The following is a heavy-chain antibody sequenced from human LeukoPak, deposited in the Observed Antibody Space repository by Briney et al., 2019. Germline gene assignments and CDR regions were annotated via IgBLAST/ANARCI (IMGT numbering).Heavy chain of an antibody. Sequence: SETLSLTCTVSGGSISSYYWSWIRQPPGKGLEWNGYIYYSGSTNYNPSLKSRVTISVDTSKNQFSLKLSSVTAADTAVYYCARARYDILTGYLDYWGQGTLVTVSS. CDR1: GGSISSYY. J-gene: IGHJ4*02. V-gene: IGHV4-59*01. CDR3: ARARYDILTGYLDY. D-gene: IGHD3-9*01. CDR2: IYYSGST.